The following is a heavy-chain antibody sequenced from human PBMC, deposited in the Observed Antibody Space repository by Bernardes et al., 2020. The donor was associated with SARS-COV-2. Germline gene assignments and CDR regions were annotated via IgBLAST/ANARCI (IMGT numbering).Heavy chain of an antibody. CDR1: GYRFTTFW. Sequence: GESLKISCQGYGYRFTTFWIGWVRQMPGKGLEWMGIIYPGAFDVRYSPSFQGQVTISADNSINTAYLQWSSLKASDSAIYYCAKAGSSGGTPRDWFDPWGQGTLVTVSS. CDR2: IYPGAFDV. CDR3: AKAGSSGGTPRDWFDP. V-gene: IGHV5-51*01. J-gene: IGHJ5*02. D-gene: IGHD2-15*01.